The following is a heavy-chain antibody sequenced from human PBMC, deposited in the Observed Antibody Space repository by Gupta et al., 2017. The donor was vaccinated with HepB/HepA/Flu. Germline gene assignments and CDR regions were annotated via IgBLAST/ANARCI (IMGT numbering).Heavy chain of an antibody. CDR2: IIPILGIA. CDR3: ARDHEGLEWLSHFDY. CDR1: GGSFSSYA. V-gene: IGHV1-69*04. D-gene: IGHD3-3*01. J-gene: IGHJ4*02. Sequence: QVQLVQSGAEVKKPGSAVKVSCKATGGSFSSYAISWVRQAPGQELEWMGRIIPILGIANYAQKFQGRVTITADKSTSTAYMELSSLRSEDTAVYYCARDHEGLEWLSHFDYWGQGTLVTVSS.